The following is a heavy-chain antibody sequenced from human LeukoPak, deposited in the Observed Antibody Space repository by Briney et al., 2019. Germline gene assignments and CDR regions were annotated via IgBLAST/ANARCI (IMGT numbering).Heavy chain of an antibody. CDR1: GFTFSSYV. D-gene: IGHD3-22*01. V-gene: IGHV3-23*01. CDR2: ISGSGGST. CDR3: AKDRGRYYDSSGYYWGYYFDS. J-gene: IGHJ4*02. Sequence: GGSLRLSCAASGFTFSSYVVNWVRQAPGKGLEWISAISGSGGSTYYADSVKGRFTISRDNSKNTLYLQMSSLRAEDTAVYYCAKDRGRYYDSSGYYWGYYFDSWGQGILVTVST.